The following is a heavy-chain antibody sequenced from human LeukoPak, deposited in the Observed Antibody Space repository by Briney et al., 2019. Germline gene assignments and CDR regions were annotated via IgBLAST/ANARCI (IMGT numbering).Heavy chain of an antibody. Sequence: GGALRLSCADSGITLSNNGMSWGRQAPGEGVEWVAGLSGSGGGANYADSVQGRFTISRDNPKNTLYLQMNSLRAEDTAVYFCAKRGVVIRVFLVGFHKESYCFDSWGQGALVTVSS. D-gene: IGHD3-10*01. CDR2: LSGSGGGA. J-gene: IGHJ4*02. CDR1: GITLSNNG. V-gene: IGHV3-23*01. CDR3: AKRGVVIRVFLVGFHKESYCFDS.